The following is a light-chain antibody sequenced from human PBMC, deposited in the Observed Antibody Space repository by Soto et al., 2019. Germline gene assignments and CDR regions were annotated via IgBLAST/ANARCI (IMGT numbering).Light chain of an antibody. CDR1: QSVNRSY. CDR2: DTS. Sequence: EVVLTQSPGTLSLSPGERATLSCRASQSVNRSYLAWYQQQPGQAPRLLIYDTSTRATGIPDRFNGSGSGPDFTLTISRLEPEDFAVYYCQQYATSQCSFGQGTKVEIK. CDR3: QQYATSQCS. J-gene: IGKJ2*04. V-gene: IGKV3-20*01.